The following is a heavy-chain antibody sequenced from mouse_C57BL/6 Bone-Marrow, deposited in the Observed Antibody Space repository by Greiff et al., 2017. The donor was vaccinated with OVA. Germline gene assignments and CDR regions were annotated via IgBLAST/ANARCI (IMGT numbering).Heavy chain of an antibody. CDR1: GYTFTSHW. V-gene: IGHV1-56*01. D-gene: IGHD2-4*01. CDR2: IFPGSGST. CDR3: ARDDDYDVAAWVAY. Sequence: VQLQQSGPELVRPGASVKISCKAPGYTFTSHWMQWVRQRPGQGLEWIGEIFPGSGSTYYNEKFKGKATLTVDTSSSTAYMQLSSLTSEDSAVYCCARDDDYDVAAWVAYWGQGTPVTVSA. J-gene: IGHJ3*01.